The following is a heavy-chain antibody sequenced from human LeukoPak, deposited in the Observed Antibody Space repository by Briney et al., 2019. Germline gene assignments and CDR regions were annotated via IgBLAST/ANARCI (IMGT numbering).Heavy chain of an antibody. CDR3: VKVTSGSWYFSWFDP. CDR1: GFTFSSYA. V-gene: IGHV3-64D*06. J-gene: IGHJ5*02. D-gene: IGHD6-13*01. CDR2: ISSNGGST. Sequence: PGGSLGLSCSASGFTFSSYAMHWVRQAPGKGLEYVSAISSNGGSTYYADSVKGRFTISRDNSKNTLYLQMSSLRAEDTAVYYCVKVTSGSWYFSWFDPWGQGTLVTVSS.